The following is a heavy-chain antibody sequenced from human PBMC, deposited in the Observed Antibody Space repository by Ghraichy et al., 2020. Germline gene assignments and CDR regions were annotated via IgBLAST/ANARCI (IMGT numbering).Heavy chain of an antibody. Sequence: SETLSLTCTVSGGSISSGDYYWSWIRQPPGKGLEWIGYIYYSGSTYYNPSLKSRVTISVDTSKNQFSLKLSSVTAADTAVYYCALRGAAYCGGDCYGDQEQWGQGTLVTVSS. CDR1: GGSISSGDYY. V-gene: IGHV4-30-4*01. CDR3: ALRGAAYCGGDCYGDQEQ. J-gene: IGHJ4*02. D-gene: IGHD2-21*02. CDR2: IYYSGST.